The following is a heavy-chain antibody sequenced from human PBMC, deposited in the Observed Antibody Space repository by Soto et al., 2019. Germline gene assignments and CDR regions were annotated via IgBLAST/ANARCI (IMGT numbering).Heavy chain of an antibody. Sequence: ESLKISCKGSGYSCTSYWIGWVRQMPGKGLEWMGRIDPSDSYTNYSPSFQGHVTISADKSISTAYLQWSSLKASDTAMYYCARLGGLGYCSSTSCYRWFDPWGQGTLVTVSS. CDR2: IDPSDSYT. J-gene: IGHJ5*02. V-gene: IGHV5-10-1*01. D-gene: IGHD2-2*02. CDR1: GYSCTSYW. CDR3: ARLGGLGYCSSTSCYRWFDP.